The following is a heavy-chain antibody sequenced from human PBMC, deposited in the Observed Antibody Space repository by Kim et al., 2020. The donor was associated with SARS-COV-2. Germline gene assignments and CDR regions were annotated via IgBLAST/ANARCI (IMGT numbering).Heavy chain of an antibody. V-gene: IGHV1-18*01. J-gene: IGHJ4*02. CDR2: GNT. D-gene: IGHD6-19*01. Sequence: GNTNNAPKLQGRVTMTTDTSTSTAYMELRSLRSDDTAVYYCARGAGPGDYWGQGTLVTVSS. CDR3: ARGAGPGDY.